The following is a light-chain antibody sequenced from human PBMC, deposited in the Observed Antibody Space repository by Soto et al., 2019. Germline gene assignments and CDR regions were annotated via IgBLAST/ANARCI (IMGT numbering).Light chain of an antibody. J-gene: IGLJ1*01. CDR3: QAWDSTTAYV. CDR2: HDN. Sequence: SYEPTQPPSVSVSPGQTADITCSGDHLGDYYACWYQQKPGQSPLLVISHDNSRPSGIPERFSGSNSGNTATLTISGTQAMDEADYYCQAWDSTTAYVFGTGTKLTVL. CDR1: HLGDYY. V-gene: IGLV3-1*01.